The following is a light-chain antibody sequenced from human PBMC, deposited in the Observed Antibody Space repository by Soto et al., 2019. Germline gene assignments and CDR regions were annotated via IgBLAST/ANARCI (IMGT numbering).Light chain of an antibody. CDR2: EVS. V-gene: IGLV2-14*01. J-gene: IGLJ2*01. CDR1: NSDVGGYNY. CDR3: SSYTSTSTPVV. Sequence: QSALTQPASVSGSPGQSITISCTGTNSDVGGYNYVSWYQQHPGKAPELMIYEVSNRPSGVSNRFSGSKSGNTASLTISGLQAEDEADYYCSSYTSTSTPVVFGGGTKLTVL.